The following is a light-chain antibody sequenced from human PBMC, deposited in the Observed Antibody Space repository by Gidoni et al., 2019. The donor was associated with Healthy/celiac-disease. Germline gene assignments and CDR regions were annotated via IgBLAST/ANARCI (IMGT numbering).Light chain of an antibody. CDR2: GAS. CDR1: QRVSSSY. Sequence: EVALTQSPGTLSLSPGDRATLSCRASQRVSSSYLAWYQQKPGQAPRLLIYGASSRAPGIPDRFSGSGSGTDFTLTISRLEPEDFAVYYCQQYGSSPPDTFGQGTKLEIK. J-gene: IGKJ2*01. CDR3: QQYGSSPPDT. V-gene: IGKV3-20*01.